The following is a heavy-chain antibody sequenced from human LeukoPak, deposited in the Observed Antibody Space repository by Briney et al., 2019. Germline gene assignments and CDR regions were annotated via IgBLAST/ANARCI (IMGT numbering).Heavy chain of an antibody. D-gene: IGHD5-24*01. V-gene: IGHV1-8*01. Sequence: GASVKVSCKASGYTFTSYDINWVRQATGQGLEWMGWMNPNSGNTGYAQKFQGRVTMTRDMSTSTVYMELSSLRSEDTAVYYCARGYGYIGHGFDPWGQGTLVTVSS. CDR3: ARGYGYIGHGFDP. CDR1: GYTFTSYD. CDR2: MNPNSGNT. J-gene: IGHJ5*02.